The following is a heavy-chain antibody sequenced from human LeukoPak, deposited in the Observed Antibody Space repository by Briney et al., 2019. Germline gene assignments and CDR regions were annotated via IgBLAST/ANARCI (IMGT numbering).Heavy chain of an antibody. CDR2: ISWNSGSI. D-gene: IGHD3-10*01. CDR3: AKDTENGSGSYYNVDY. CDR1: GSTFADYA. V-gene: IGHV3-9*01. Sequence: GGSLRLSCAASGSTFADYAMHWVRQAPGKGLEWVSGISWNSGSIGYADSVKGRFTISRDNAKNSLYLQMNSLRAEDTALYYCAKDTENGSGSYYNVDYWGQGTLVTVSS. J-gene: IGHJ4*02.